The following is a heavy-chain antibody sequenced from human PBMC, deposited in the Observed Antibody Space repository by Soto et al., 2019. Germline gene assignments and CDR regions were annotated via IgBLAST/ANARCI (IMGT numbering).Heavy chain of an antibody. J-gene: IGHJ6*02. CDR3: ARDRGRGYCSGGSCYPGFFGMDV. Sequence: GGSLRLSCAASGFTFSSYAMHWVRQAPGKGLEWVAVISYDGSNKYYADSVKGRFTISRDNSKNTLYLQMNSLRAEDTAVYYCARDRGRGYCSGGSCYPGFFGMDVWGQGTTVTVS. CDR2: ISYDGSNK. V-gene: IGHV3-30-3*01. D-gene: IGHD2-15*01. CDR1: GFTFSSYA.